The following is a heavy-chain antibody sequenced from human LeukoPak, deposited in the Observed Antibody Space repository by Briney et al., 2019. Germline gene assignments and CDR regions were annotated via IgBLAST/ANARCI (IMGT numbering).Heavy chain of an antibody. V-gene: IGHV3-48*02. J-gene: IGHJ3*02. CDR2: IGTSSSTI. CDR3: ARDLHYAFYI. D-gene: IGHD3-10*01. Sequence: PGGSLRLSCAASGFTFSSYSMNWVRQAPGKGLEWVSYIGTSSSTIYYVDSVKGRFTISRENAKNSLYLQMNSLRDEDTAVYYCARDLHYAFYIWGQGTMVTASS. CDR1: GFTFSSYS.